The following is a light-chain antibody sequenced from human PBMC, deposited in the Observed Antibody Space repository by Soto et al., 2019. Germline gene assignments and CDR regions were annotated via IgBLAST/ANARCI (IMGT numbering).Light chain of an antibody. CDR2: GAS. CDR3: QQYGSSGT. CDR1: QSVSNNY. V-gene: IGKV3-20*01. J-gene: IGKJ1*01. Sequence: EIVLTQSPGTLSLSPGERATLSCRASQSVSNNYLAWYQQKPGQAPXLLIYGASNRATGIPDRFSGSGSGTDFTLTISRMEPEDFAVYYCQQYGSSGTFGQGTKVDI.